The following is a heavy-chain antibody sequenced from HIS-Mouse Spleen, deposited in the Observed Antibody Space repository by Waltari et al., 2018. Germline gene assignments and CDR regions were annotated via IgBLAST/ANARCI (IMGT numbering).Heavy chain of an antibody. V-gene: IGHV1-2*02. J-gene: IGHJ3*02. D-gene: IGHD3-16*02. CDR3: ARKFVGDYVWGSYRPLAFDI. CDR1: GYTFTGYY. CDR2: INPNSGGT. Sequence: QVQLVQSGAEVKKPGASVKVSCKASGYTFTGYYMHWVRQAPGQGLEWMGWINPNSGGTNYAQKFQGRVTMTRDTSISTAYMELSRLRSDDTAVYYCARKFVGDYVWGSYRPLAFDIWGQGTMVTVSS.